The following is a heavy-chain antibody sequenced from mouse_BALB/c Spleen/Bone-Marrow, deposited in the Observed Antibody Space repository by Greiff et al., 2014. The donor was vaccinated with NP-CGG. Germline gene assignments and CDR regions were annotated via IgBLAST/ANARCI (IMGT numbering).Heavy chain of an antibody. CDR2: IDTSDSYT. V-gene: IGHV1-59*01. CDR3: ARGGHDFSLDY. Sequence: IGAIDTSDSYTNYNQKFMGKASLTVDASSSTAYMQVXSLTSDDSAVYYCARGGHDFSLDYWGQGTSATVSS. D-gene: IGHD2-4*01. J-gene: IGHJ4*01.